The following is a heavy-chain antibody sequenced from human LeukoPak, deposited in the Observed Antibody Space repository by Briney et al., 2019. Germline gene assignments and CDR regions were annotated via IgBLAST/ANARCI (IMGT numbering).Heavy chain of an antibody. CDR3: ASAGYYDSSGSLSYYYYYMDV. Sequence: TASETLSLTCTVSGGTISSGNYYWHWLRQPAGKVLECIGRVYGSGSANYNPSHKSRVTISVDTSKNQFSLKLSSVTAADTAVYYCASAGYYDSSGSLSYYYYYMDVWGRGTTVTVSS. CDR2: VYGSGSA. D-gene: IGHD3-22*01. V-gene: IGHV4-61*02. CDR1: GGTISSGNYY. J-gene: IGHJ6*03.